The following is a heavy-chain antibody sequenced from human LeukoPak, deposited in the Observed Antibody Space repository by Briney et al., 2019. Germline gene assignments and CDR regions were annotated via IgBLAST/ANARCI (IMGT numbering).Heavy chain of an antibody. CDR1: GGSISSYY. Sequence: SETLSLTCTVSGGSISSYYWSWIRQPPGKGLEWIGCIYYSGSTNYKPSLKSRVTISVDTSKNQFSLKLSSVTAADTAVYYCARGGYYGSGNDFRFDPWGQGTLVTVSS. CDR3: ARGGYYGSGNDFRFDP. V-gene: IGHV4-59*01. D-gene: IGHD3-10*01. CDR2: IYYSGST. J-gene: IGHJ5*02.